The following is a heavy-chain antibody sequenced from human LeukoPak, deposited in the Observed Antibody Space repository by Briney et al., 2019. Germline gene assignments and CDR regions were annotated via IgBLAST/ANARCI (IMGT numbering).Heavy chain of an antibody. Sequence: ASVKVSCKASGYTFTSYGISWVRQAPGQGLEWMGWISAYNGNTNYAQKLQGRVTMTTDTSTSTAYMELRSLRSDDTAVYYCARDREAVAYSNWFDPWGQGTLVTVSS. CDR3: ARDREAVAYSNWFDP. D-gene: IGHD6-19*01. V-gene: IGHV1-18*01. J-gene: IGHJ5*02. CDR1: GYTFTSYG. CDR2: ISAYNGNT.